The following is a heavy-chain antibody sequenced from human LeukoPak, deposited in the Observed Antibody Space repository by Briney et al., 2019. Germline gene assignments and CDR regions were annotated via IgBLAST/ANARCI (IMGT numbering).Heavy chain of an antibody. CDR3: ARGPGYADCGLGGRFDS. J-gene: IGHJ4*02. CDR2: ISSSSIDI. CDR1: AFTFSGYS. D-gene: IGHD4-17*01. Sequence: PGGSLRLSCAASAFTFSGYSMNWVCQAPPPGLEWVSSISSSSIDIHYADSVNGRITISRDTDKNSLYLQMNSLRAEDTAVYYCARGPGYADCGLGGRFDSWGQGTLVTVSS. V-gene: IGHV3-21*01.